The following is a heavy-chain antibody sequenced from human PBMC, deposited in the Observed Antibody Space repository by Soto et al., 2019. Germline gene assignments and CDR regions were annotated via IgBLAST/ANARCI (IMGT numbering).Heavy chain of an antibody. CDR2: ISYDEIDK. J-gene: IGHJ6*02. CDR1: GFTSTSHA. CDR3: AKDSGYQLPDNYSYYGLDV. V-gene: IGHV3-30*18. D-gene: IGHD2-2*01. Sequence: GGSLRLSCAAPGFTSTSHAMHWVRQTPGKGLERVAAISYDEIDKKYASSVKGRFTVSRDNVKNTLSLQMNSLRPEDTAVYYCAKDSGYQLPDNYSYYGLDVWGQGTTVTVSS.